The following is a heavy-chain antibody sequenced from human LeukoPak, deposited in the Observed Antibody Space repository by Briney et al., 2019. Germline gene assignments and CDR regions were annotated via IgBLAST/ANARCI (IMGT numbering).Heavy chain of an antibody. J-gene: IGHJ3*02. Sequence: SETLSLTCTVSGGSISSYYWSWIRQPPGKGLEWIGYIYYSGSTNYSPSLKSRVTISVDTSKNQFSLKLSSVTAADTAVYYCARGLWDDAFDIWGQGTMVTVSS. CDR3: ARGLWDDAFDI. D-gene: IGHD3-10*01. CDR2: IYYSGST. V-gene: IGHV4-59*01. CDR1: GGSISSYY.